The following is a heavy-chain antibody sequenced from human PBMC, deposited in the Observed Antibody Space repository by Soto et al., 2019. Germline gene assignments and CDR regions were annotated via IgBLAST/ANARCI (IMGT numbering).Heavy chain of an antibody. D-gene: IGHD2-2*01. V-gene: IGHV4-30-4*01. CDR2: IYYSGST. CDR1: GGSISSGDYY. CDR3: ARDRWPAARYYYYYYGMDV. J-gene: IGHJ6*02. Sequence: SETLSLTCTVSGGSISSGDYYWSWIRQPPGKGLEWIGYIYYSGSTYYNPSLKSRVTISVDTSKNQFSLKLSSVTAADTAVYYCARDRWPAARYYYYYYGMDVWGQGTTVTVSS.